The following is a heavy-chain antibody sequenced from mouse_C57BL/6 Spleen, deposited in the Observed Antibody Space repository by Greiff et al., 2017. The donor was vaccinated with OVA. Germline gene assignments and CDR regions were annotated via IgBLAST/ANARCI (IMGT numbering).Heavy chain of an antibody. CDR2: IDPSDSYT. CDR3: ARDYGSSYGSFDY. Sequence: QVQLQQPGAELVMPGASVKLSCKASGYTFTSYWMHWVKQRPGQGLEWIGEIDPSDSYTNYNQKFKGKSTLTVDKSSSTAYMQLSSLTSEDSAVYDCARDYGSSYGSFDYWGQGTTLTVSS. D-gene: IGHD1-1*01. CDR1: GYTFTSYW. J-gene: IGHJ2*01. V-gene: IGHV1-69*01.